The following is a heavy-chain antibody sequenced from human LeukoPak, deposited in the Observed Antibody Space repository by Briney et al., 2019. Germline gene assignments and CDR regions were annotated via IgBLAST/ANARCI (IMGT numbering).Heavy chain of an antibody. CDR2: IWYDGSNK. D-gene: IGHD6-13*01. V-gene: IGHV3-33*08. Sequence: PGGSLRLSCAASGFTFSSYAMHWVRQAPGKGLEWVAVIWYDGSNKYYADSVKGRFTISRDNSKNTLYLQMNSLRAEDTAVYYCARLTTSGYSSSWDDAFDIWGQGTMVTVSS. CDR1: GFTFSSYA. CDR3: ARLTTSGYSSSWDDAFDI. J-gene: IGHJ3*02.